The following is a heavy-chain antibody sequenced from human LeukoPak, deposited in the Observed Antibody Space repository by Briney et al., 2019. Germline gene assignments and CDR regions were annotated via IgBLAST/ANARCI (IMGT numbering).Heavy chain of an antibody. Sequence: ASVTVSCTASGYTFTSYDINWVRQATGQGLEWMGWMNPNSGNTGYAQKYQGRVTMTRNTSISTAYMELSSLRSEDTAVYYCARGGREATTYYYYYYMDVWGKGTTVTVSS. D-gene: IGHD1-1*01. V-gene: IGHV1-8*01. CDR2: MNPNSGNT. J-gene: IGHJ6*03. CDR3: ARGGREATTYYYYYYMDV. CDR1: GYTFTSYD.